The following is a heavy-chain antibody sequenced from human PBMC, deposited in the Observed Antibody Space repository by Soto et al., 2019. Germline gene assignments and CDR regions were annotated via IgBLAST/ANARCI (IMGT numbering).Heavy chain of an antibody. D-gene: IGHD2-15*01. V-gene: IGHV3-30*18. CDR1: GFTFNTYG. CDR3: GKLWMGYCSGGTCRDY. CDR2: VSYDARHK. J-gene: IGHJ4*02. Sequence: QVQLVQSGGGVVQPGGSLSLSCVASGFTFNTYGIHWVRQAPGKGLEWVAVVSYDARHKFYGDSVKGRFTISRDTSSHTVYLQLNSLRAEDSAVYYCGKLWMGYCSGGTCRDYGGEGTLVTVSS.